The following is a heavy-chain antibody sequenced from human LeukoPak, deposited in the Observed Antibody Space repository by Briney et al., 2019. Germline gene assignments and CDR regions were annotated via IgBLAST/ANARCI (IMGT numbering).Heavy chain of an antibody. V-gene: IGHV1-18*01. D-gene: IGHD3-22*01. Sequence: ASVKVSCTASGYTFTSYGISWVRLAPGQGLEWMGWISAYNGNTNYAQKLQGRVTMTTDTSTSTAYMELRSLRSHDTAVYYCARGPRGISMIVVAPMNWFDPWGQGTLVTVSS. CDR1: GYTFTSYG. CDR3: ARGPRGISMIVVAPMNWFDP. J-gene: IGHJ5*02. CDR2: ISAYNGNT.